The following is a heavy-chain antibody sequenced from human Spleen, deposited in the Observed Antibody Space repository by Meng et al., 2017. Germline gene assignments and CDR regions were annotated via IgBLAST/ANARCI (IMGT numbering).Heavy chain of an antibody. CDR3: AEGGLAGDFDY. CDR1: GLTFSNYA. CDR2: VTSSGGST. D-gene: IGHD3/OR15-3a*01. V-gene: IGHV3-23*04. J-gene: IGHJ4*02. Sequence: EVQLGESGGGLVQPGGSLGLSCAASGLTFSNYAMSWVRQAPGKGLGWVSAVTSSGGSTNYADSVKGRFTISRDNSKNTLYLQMNSLRAEDTAVYYCAEGGLAGDFDYWGQGTLVTVSS.